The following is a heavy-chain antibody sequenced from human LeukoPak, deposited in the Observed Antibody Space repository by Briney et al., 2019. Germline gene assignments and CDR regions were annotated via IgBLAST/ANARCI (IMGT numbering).Heavy chain of an antibody. J-gene: IGHJ6*02. CDR2: IYYSGST. CDR1: GGSISSGDYY. CDR3: ARVELYYYGMDV. D-gene: IGHD1-1*01. Sequence: PSETLSLTCTVSGGSISSGDYYWSWIRQPPGKGLEWIGYIYYSGSTYYNPSHKSRVTISVDTSKNQFSLKLSSVTAADTAVYYCARVELYYYGMDVWGQGTTVTVSS. V-gene: IGHV4-30-4*01.